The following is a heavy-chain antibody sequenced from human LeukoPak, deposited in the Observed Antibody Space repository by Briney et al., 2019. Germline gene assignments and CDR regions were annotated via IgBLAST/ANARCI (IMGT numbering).Heavy chain of an antibody. D-gene: IGHD1-14*01. J-gene: IGHJ4*02. V-gene: IGHV4-39*07. CDR1: GGSLSSSSYY. CDR3: ARDLVPHGRTLDY. CDR2: IYYSGST. Sequence: PSETLSLTCTVSGGSLSSSSYYWGWIRQPPGKGLEWIGSIYYSGSTYYNPSLKSRVTISVDTSKNQFSLKLSSVTAADTAVYYCARDLVPHGRTLDYWGQGTLVTVSS.